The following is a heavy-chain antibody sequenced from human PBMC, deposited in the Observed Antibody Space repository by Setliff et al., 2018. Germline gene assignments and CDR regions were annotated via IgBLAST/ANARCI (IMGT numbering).Heavy chain of an antibody. Sequence: SETLSLTCTVSGGSISSYYWSWIRQPAGKGLEWIGRIYTSGSTNYNPSLKSQVTMSVDTSKNQFSLKLSSVTAADTAVYYCARSGRGYYDSSGQFDYWGQGTLVTVSS. CDR1: GGSISSYY. CDR2: IYTSGST. J-gene: IGHJ4*02. D-gene: IGHD3-22*01. V-gene: IGHV4-4*07. CDR3: ARSGRGYYDSSGQFDY.